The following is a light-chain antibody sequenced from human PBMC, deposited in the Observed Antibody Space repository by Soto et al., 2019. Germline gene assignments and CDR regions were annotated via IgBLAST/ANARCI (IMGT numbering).Light chain of an antibody. CDR1: SSDVGGHNS. Sequence: QSALTQPASVSGSPGQSITISCTGTSSDVGGHNSVSWYQQHPGKAPKLMIYNVSNRPSGVSNRFSGSKSGNTASLTISGLLAEDEADYYGTSYTSSSTYVFGAGTKLTVL. V-gene: IGLV2-14*01. CDR2: NVS. CDR3: TSYTSSSTYV. J-gene: IGLJ1*01.